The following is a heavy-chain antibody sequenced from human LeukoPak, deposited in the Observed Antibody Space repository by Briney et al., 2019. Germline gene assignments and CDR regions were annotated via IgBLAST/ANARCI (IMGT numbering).Heavy chain of an antibody. D-gene: IGHD3-16*01. CDR2: IFGSCGSP. J-gene: IGHJ4*02. V-gene: IGHV3-23*01. Sequence: GGSLRLSCEASGFTFGSHAMYWVRQAPGKGLEWVAGIFGSCGSPHYADSVKGRFTISRDNSKNTLYLQMNSLRVEDTAGYYCMYMGGGGGQGTLVPRSP. CDR3: MYMGGG. CDR1: GFTFGSHA.